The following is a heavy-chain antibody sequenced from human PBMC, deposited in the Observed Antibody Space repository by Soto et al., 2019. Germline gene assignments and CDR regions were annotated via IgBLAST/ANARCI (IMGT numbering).Heavy chain of an antibody. CDR1: GGSISSGGYS. V-gene: IGHV4-30-2*01. CDR2: IYHSGST. J-gene: IGHJ6*02. Sequence: QLQLQESGSGLVKPSQTLSLTCAVSGGSISSGGYSWSWIRQPPGKGLEWIGYIYHSGSTYYNPSLKSRVTXXVXRXXNQFSLKLSSVTAADTAVYYCARGGSAIYYYGMDVWGHGTTVTVSS. D-gene: IGHD3-3*01. CDR3: ARGGSAIYYYGMDV.